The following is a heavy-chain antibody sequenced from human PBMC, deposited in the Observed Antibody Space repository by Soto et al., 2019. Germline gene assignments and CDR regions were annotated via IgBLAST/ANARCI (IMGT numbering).Heavy chain of an antibody. J-gene: IGHJ6*02. Sequence: QVQLVQSGAEVKKPGSSVTVSCKASGGTFGNSAISWVRQAPGQGLEWMGGIIPIFPTPDYAQKFQGRVKVTTDDSTTAAYMELPNLTSDGTAVYYWARDEDRQQVGGKYYYGIDVWGQGTTVTVS. CDR2: IIPIFPTP. V-gene: IGHV1-69*05. D-gene: IGHD2-2*01. CDR1: GGTFGNSA. CDR3: ARDEDRQQVGGKYYYGIDV.